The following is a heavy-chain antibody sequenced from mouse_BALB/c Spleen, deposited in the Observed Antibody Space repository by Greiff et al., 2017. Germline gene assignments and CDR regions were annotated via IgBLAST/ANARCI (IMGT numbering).Heavy chain of an antibody. J-gene: IGHJ4*01. CDR3: NANGAMDY. V-gene: IGHV14-4*02. Sequence: EVQLQQSGAELVRSGASVKLSCTASGFNIKDYYMHWVKQRPEQGLEWIGWIDPENGDTEYAPKFQGKATMTADTSSNTAYLQLSSLTSEDTAVYYCNANGAMDYWGQGTSVTVSS. CDR2: IDPENGDT. CDR1: GFNIKDYY.